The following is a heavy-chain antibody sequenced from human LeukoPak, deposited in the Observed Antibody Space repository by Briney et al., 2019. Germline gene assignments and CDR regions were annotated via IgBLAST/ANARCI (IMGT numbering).Heavy chain of an antibody. CDR3: ARQSPLVRAFDI. J-gene: IGHJ3*02. CDR1: GGSISSYY. Sequence: SGTLSLTCTVSGGSISSYYWSWIRQPPGKGLEWIGYIYYSGSTNYNPSLKSRVTISVDTSKNQFSLKLSSVTAADTAVYYCARQSPLVRAFDIWGQGTMVTVSS. CDR2: IYYSGST. D-gene: IGHD3-10*01. V-gene: IGHV4-59*08.